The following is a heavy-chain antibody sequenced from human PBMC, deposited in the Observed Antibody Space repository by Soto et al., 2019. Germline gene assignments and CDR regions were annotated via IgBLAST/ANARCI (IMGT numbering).Heavy chain of an antibody. Sequence: LRLSCEASGFTLNTYWMHWVRQAPGKGLVWVSRINSAGSDKSYADSVKGRFTVSRDNAGSTLYLQMNSVRAEDTAVYYCARDVTYNSGSYTLYWGQGVLVTVSS. V-gene: IGHV3-74*01. CDR1: GFTLNTYW. CDR3: ARDVTYNSGSYTLY. J-gene: IGHJ4*02. CDR2: INSAGSDK. D-gene: IGHD3-10*01.